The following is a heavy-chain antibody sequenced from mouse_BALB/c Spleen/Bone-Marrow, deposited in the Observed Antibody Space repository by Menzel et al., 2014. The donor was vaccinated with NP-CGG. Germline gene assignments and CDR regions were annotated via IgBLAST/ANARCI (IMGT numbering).Heavy chain of an antibody. CDR2: INPESNTI. D-gene: IGHD2-3*01. V-gene: IGHV4-1*02. CDR1: GFDFSRYW. Sequence: EVQLQESGGGLVQPGGSLKLSCAASGFDFSRYWMSWVRQAPGKGLQWIGEINPESNTINYSPSLKDKFIISRDNAKNTLYLQMSKVKSEDAALYCCARLGYYGWFAYWGQGTLVTVPA. CDR3: ARLGYYGWFAY. J-gene: IGHJ3*01.